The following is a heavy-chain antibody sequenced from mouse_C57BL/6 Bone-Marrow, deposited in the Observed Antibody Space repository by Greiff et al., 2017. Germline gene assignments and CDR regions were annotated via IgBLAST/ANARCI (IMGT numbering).Heavy chain of an antibody. Sequence: VQLVESGPELVKPGASVKISCKASGYAFSSSWMNWVKQRPGKGLEWIGWIYPGDGDTNYNGKFKGKATLTADKSSSTAYVQLSSRTSDDSAVYFCAREPYYGSSFWYFDVWGTGTTVTVSS. J-gene: IGHJ1*03. CDR3: AREPYYGSSFWYFDV. V-gene: IGHV1-82*01. CDR1: GYAFSSSW. D-gene: IGHD1-1*01. CDR2: IYPGDGDT.